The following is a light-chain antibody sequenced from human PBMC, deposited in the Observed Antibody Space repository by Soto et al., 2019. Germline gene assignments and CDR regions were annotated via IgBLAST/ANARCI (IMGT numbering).Light chain of an antibody. CDR2: GVS. J-gene: IGKJ4*01. CDR1: QSISDN. V-gene: IGKV3-15*01. Sequence: EIVLTQSPATLSVSPGETDTLTCRASQSISDNLAWYQQKPGRAPRLLIYGVSIGATGIPARFRASGSGTEFTLTISSLQSEDSAFYYCQQHEIWPLSFGGGTKVEI. CDR3: QQHEIWPLS.